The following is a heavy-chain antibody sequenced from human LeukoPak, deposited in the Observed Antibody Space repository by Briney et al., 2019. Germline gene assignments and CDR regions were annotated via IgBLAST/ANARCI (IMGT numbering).Heavy chain of an antibody. J-gene: IGHJ3*02. Sequence: ASVKVSFNASGYTFTSYYMHWVRQAPAQGLEWMGIINPSGGSTSYAQKFQGRVTMTRDTSTSTVYMELSSLRSEDTAVYYCARDLGIAAAGTDAFDIWGQGTMVTVSS. D-gene: IGHD6-13*01. V-gene: IGHV1-46*01. CDR3: ARDLGIAAAGTDAFDI. CDR1: GYTFTSYY. CDR2: INPSGGST.